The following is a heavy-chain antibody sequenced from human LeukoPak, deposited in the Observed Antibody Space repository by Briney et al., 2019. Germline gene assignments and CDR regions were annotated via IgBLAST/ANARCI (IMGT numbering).Heavy chain of an antibody. J-gene: IGHJ4*02. D-gene: IGHD3/OR15-3a*01. CDR2: ISYDGSNK. CDR3: AKVGLESPSHYTDY. CDR1: GFTFSNYG. Sequence: PGGSLRLSCAASGFTFSNYGMHWVRQAPGKGLEWVTLISYDGSNKYYADSVKGRFTISRDNSQNTLSLQMNSLRAEDTAMYYCAKVGLESPSHYTDYWGQGTLVTVSS. V-gene: IGHV3-30*18.